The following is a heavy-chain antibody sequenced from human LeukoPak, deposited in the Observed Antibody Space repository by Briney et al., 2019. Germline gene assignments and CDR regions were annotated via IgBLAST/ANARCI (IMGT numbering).Heavy chain of an antibody. J-gene: IGHJ4*02. CDR2: IYSDNT. Sequence: QPGGSLRLSCTVSGFTVSTNSMSWVRQAPGKGLEWVSFIYSDNTHYSDSVKGRFTISRDNSKNTLYLQMNSLRAEDTAVYYCATNHASLWFGEPLSFDYWGQGTLVTVSS. D-gene: IGHD3-10*01. CDR1: GFTVSTNS. CDR3: ATNHASLWFGEPLSFDY. V-gene: IGHV3-53*01.